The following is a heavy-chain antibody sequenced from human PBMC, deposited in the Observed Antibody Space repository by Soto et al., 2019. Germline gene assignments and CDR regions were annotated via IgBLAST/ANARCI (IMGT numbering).Heavy chain of an antibody. CDR1: GGTFNRNT. D-gene: IGHD3-22*01. Sequence: QVQLVQSGAEVKKPGSSVKISCKASGGTFNRNTVSWVRQAPGQGLEWMGGIIPMFGTANYAQQFQGRVTNSADESTNTAYMEVGRLRSEDTAVYYCARQFDFDRSGSFYAYWGQGTLVTVSS. CDR3: ARQFDFDRSGSFYAY. V-gene: IGHV1-69*01. J-gene: IGHJ4*02. CDR2: IIPMFGTA.